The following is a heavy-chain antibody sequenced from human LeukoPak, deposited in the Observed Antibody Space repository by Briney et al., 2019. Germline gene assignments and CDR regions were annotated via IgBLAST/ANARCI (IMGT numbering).Heavy chain of an antibody. V-gene: IGHV4-39*07. CDR1: GGSISSSSYY. D-gene: IGHD3-10*01. CDR3: ARGDIFSGNNFDY. CDR2: IYYSGST. Sequence: SETLSLTCTVSGGSISSSSYYWGWIRQPPGKGLEWIGSIYYSGSTYYNPSLKSRVTISVDTSKNHFSLKLSSVTAADTAVYYCARGDIFSGNNFDYWGQGSLVTVSS. J-gene: IGHJ4*02.